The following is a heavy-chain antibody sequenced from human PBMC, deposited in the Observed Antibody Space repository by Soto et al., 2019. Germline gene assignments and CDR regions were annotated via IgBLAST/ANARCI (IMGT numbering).Heavy chain of an antibody. D-gene: IGHD3-10*01. Sequence: QVQLVQSGAEVKKPGSSVKVSCKASGGTFSSYTISWVRQAPGQGLEWMGRIIPILGIANYAQKFQGRVTITADKSTSTAYMELSSLRSEDTAVYYCARAESPYGSGPLRGWFDPWGQGTLVTVSS. V-gene: IGHV1-69*02. CDR2: IIPILGIA. J-gene: IGHJ5*02. CDR1: GGTFSSYT. CDR3: ARAESPYGSGPLRGWFDP.